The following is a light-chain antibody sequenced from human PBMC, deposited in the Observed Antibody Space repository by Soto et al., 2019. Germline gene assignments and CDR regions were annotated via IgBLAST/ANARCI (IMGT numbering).Light chain of an antibody. CDR1: SGHSSYA. V-gene: IGLV4-69*01. CDR3: QTWGTGIHYV. Sequence: QPVLTQSPSASASLGASVKLTCTLSSGHSSYAIAWHQQQPEKRPRYLMKLNSDGSHSKGDGIPDRFSGSSSGDERYLTISSLQSEDEADYYCQTWGTGIHYVFGTGTKVTVL. J-gene: IGLJ1*01. CDR2: LNSDGSH.